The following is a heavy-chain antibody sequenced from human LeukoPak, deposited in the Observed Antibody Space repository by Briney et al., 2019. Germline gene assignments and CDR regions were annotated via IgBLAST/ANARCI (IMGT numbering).Heavy chain of an antibody. V-gene: IGHV3-9*03. CDR1: GFTFDDYA. J-gene: IGHJ4*02. Sequence: GGSLRLSCAASGFTFDDYAMHWVRQAPGKGPEWVSGISWNSGSIGYADSVKGRFTISRDSAKNSLYPQMNSLRADDMALYYCAKGRGYSGYDAYSDYWGQGTLVTVSS. CDR2: ISWNSGSI. D-gene: IGHD5-12*01. CDR3: AKGRGYSGYDAYSDY.